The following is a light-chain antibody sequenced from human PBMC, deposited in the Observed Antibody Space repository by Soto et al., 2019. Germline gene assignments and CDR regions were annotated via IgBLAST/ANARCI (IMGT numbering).Light chain of an antibody. CDR2: WAS. CDR3: MQALRTPYT. V-gene: IGKV2-28*01. CDR1: QRVRQSHGYSY. J-gene: IGKJ2*01. Sequence: VLTHSPLTLPVSPGEPACVSGGSSQRVRQSHGYSYLAWYQQKPGQSPQLLIYWASNRASGVPDRFSGSGSGTDFTLKISRVEAEDVAVYYCMQALRTPYTFGQGTKVDIK.